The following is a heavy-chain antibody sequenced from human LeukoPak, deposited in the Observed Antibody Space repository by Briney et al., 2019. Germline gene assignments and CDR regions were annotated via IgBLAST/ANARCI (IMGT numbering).Heavy chain of an antibody. J-gene: IGHJ6*03. Sequence: PSETLSLTCAVYGGSFSDYYWSWIRQPPGKGLEWIGEINHSGSTNYNPSLKSRVTISVDTSKNQFSLKLSSVTAADTAVYYCARGDIVVVVAGNYYYSYMDVWGKGTTVTVYS. V-gene: IGHV4-34*01. CDR3: ARGDIVVVVAGNYYYSYMDV. CDR2: INHSGST. CDR1: GGSFSDYY. D-gene: IGHD2-15*01.